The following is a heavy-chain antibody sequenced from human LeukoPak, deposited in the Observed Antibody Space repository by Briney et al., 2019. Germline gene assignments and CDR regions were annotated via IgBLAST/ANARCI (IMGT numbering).Heavy chain of an antibody. Sequence: GESLKISCKGSGYSFTSYWIGWVRQMAGKGLEWMGIIYPGDSDTRYSPSFQGQVTISADKSISTAYLQWSSLKASDTAMYYCARPARYESAGHDAFDIWGQGTMVTVSS. CDR2: IYPGDSDT. CDR1: GYSFTSYW. CDR3: ARPARYESAGHDAFDI. J-gene: IGHJ3*02. V-gene: IGHV5-51*01. D-gene: IGHD6-19*01.